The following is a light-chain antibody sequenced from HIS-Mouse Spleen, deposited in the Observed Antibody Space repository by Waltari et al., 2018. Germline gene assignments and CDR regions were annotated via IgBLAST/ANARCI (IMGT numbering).Light chain of an antibody. CDR2: RNN. J-gene: IGLJ3*02. Sequence: QSVLTQPPSASGTPGQRVTISCSGSSSNLGSNYVYWTQQLPGTAPKLLIYRNNQRPSGVPDRFSGSKSGTSASLAISGLRSEDEADYYCAAWDDSLKVFGGGTKLTVL. CDR3: AAWDDSLKV. CDR1: SSNLGSNY. V-gene: IGLV1-47*01.